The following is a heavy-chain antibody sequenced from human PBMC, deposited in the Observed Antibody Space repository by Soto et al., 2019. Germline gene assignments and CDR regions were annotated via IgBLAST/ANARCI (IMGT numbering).Heavy chain of an antibody. CDR2: IKNKANSYTT. Sequence: EVLLVESGGGLVQPGGSLRLSCAASGFTFSDHYMDWVRQAPGKGLEWVGRIKNKANSYTTEYAASVKGRFTISRDDSKTSLNLQMSSLKTEDTAVYYCTRLRLGVTTRYFDYWGQGTLVTVSS. V-gene: IGHV3-72*01. D-gene: IGHD4-4*01. CDR3: TRLRLGVTTRYFDY. CDR1: GFTFSDHY. J-gene: IGHJ4*02.